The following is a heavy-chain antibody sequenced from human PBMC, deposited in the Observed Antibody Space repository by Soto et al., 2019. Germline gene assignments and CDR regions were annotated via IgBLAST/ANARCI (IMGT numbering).Heavy chain of an antibody. J-gene: IGHJ4*02. D-gene: IGHD2-2*01. CDR2: ISGSGGST. CDR3: ANGGGYCSSTSCYPTDY. Sequence: GGSLRLSCAASGFTFSSYAMSWVRQAPGKGLEWVSAISGSGGSTYYADSVKGRFTISRDNSKNTLYLQMNSLRAEDTAVYYCANGGGYCSSTSCYPTDYWGQGTLVNVSS. CDR1: GFTFSSYA. V-gene: IGHV3-23*01.